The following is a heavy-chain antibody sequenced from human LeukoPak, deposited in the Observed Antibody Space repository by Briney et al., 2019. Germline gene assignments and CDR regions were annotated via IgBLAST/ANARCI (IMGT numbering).Heavy chain of an antibody. D-gene: IGHD4-17*01. Sequence: ASVNVSCTPSVYTFTPHYIHWVRQAPGQGLEWMGWINPNSGGTNYEQKFQGWVIMTRDTSISTAYMELSSLRYDDTAVYYCARHMTTANNWFDPWGQGTLVTVSS. CDR3: ARHMTTANNWFDP. CDR2: INPNSGGT. V-gene: IGHV1-2*04. CDR1: VYTFTPHY. J-gene: IGHJ5*02.